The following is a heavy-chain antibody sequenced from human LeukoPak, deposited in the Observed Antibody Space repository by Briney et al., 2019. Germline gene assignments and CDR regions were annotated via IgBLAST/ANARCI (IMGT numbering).Heavy chain of an antibody. CDR3: AKGSKGVAARKNGMDV. J-gene: IGHJ6*02. V-gene: IGHV3-23*01. D-gene: IGHD2-15*01. CDR2: ISGSGGST. CDR1: GFTFSSYS. Sequence: PGGSLRLSCGASGFTFSSYSMNWVRQAPGKGLEWVSAISGSGGSTYYADSVKGRFTISRDNSKNTLYLQMSSLRAEDTAVYYCAKGSKGVAARKNGMDVWGQGTTVTVSS.